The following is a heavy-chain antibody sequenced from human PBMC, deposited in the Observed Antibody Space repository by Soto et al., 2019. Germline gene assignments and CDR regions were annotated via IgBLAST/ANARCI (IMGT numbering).Heavy chain of an antibody. Sequence: SVKVSCKASGFTFTSCAVQWVRQARGQRLEWIGWIVVGSGNTNYAQKFQERVTITRDMSTSTAYMELSSLRSEDTAVYYCAAXREAVAGPYYYYYGMDVWGQGTTVTVSS. D-gene: IGHD6-19*01. J-gene: IGHJ6*02. V-gene: IGHV1-58*01. CDR1: GFTFTSCA. CDR2: IVVGSGNT. CDR3: AAXREAVAGPYYYYYGMDV.